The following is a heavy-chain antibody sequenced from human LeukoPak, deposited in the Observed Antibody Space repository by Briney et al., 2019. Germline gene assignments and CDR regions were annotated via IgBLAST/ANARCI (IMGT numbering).Heavy chain of an antibody. Sequence: GGSLRLSCAASGFTVSSNYMSWVRQAPGKGLVWVSRINSGGSGTSYADSVEGRFTISRDNAKNILYLQMNSLRAEDTALYYCATSLGPLTEYWGQGTLVTVSS. CDR2: INSGGSGT. D-gene: IGHD7-27*01. V-gene: IGHV3-74*01. J-gene: IGHJ4*02. CDR1: GFTVSSNY. CDR3: ATSLGPLTEY.